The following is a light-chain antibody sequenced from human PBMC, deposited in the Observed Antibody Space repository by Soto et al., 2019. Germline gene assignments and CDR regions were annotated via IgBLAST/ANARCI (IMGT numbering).Light chain of an antibody. V-gene: IGLV2-14*01. CDR1: SSDVGGYNY. Sequence: QSALTQPASVSGSPGQSITISCTGTSSDVGGYNYVSWYQQHPGKAPKLMIYDVSNRPSGVSNRFSGSKSGNTASLTISGLQAVDEADYYFSSYTSSSPWVFGGGTKLTVL. CDR3: SSYTSSSPWV. J-gene: IGLJ3*02. CDR2: DVS.